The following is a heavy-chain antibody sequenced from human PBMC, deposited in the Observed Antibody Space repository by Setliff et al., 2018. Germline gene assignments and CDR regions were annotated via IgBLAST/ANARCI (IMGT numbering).Heavy chain of an antibody. CDR1: EFSLSDFH. V-gene: IGHV3-73*01. D-gene: IGHD2-2*01. CDR2: VRRNTNSYAT. CDR3: ARRGVGMGVDV. J-gene: IGHJ6*03. Sequence: GESLKISCAASEFSLSDFHMHWVRQAPGKGLEWVGRVRRNTNSYATAYSASLKGRFTISRDDSKNTAYLQMNSLQSEDTAVYYCARRGVGMGVDVWGKGTTVTV.